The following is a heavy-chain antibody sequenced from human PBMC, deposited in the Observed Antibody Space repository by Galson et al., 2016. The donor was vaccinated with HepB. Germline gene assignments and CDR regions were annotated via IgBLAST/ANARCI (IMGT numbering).Heavy chain of an antibody. J-gene: IGHJ3*01. Sequence: SLRLSCAVSGFTFSSHEMHWVRQAPGKGLERVAYISNSGTTRYYGDSVKGRLTISRDNAKNSLYLLLNCLRPEDTAVYYCVRGNYGRLPRLWGQGTMVIVSS. CDR3: VRGNYGRLPRL. V-gene: IGHV3-48*03. CDR2: ISNSGTTR. D-gene: IGHD3-16*01. CDR1: GFTFSSHE.